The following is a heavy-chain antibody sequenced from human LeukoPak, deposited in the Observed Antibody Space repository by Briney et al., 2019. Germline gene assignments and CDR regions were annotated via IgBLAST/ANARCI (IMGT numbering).Heavy chain of an antibody. CDR3: TRDLTTSGPVGI. CDR2: IDPNSGDT. V-gene: IGHV1-2*06. D-gene: IGHD3-9*01. CDR1: GYTFTDYA. J-gene: IGHJ4*02. Sequence: ASVKVSCKASGYTFTDYAIHWVRQAPGQGLEWMGRIDPNSGDTHYPQALQGRVTVTRDRSITTAYMELTRLTSDDTAIYFCTRDLTTSGPVGIWGQGTLVTVST.